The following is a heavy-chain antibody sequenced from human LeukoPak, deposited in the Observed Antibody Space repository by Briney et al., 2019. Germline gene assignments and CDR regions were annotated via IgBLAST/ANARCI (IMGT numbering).Heavy chain of an antibody. V-gene: IGHV3-7*01. D-gene: IGHD5-18*01. CDR1: GFTFSSYW. Sequence: PGGSLRLSCAASGFTFSSYWMSWVRQAPGKGLEWVANIKQDGSEKYYVDSVKGRFTISRDNAKNSLYLQMNSLRAEDTAVYYCARVGIQLWLRGTYYFDYWGQGTLVTVSS. J-gene: IGHJ4*02. CDR3: ARVGIQLWLRGTYYFDY. CDR2: IKQDGSEK.